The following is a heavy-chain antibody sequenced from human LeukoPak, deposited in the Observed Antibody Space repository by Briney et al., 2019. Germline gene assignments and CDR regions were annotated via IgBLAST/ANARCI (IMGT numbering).Heavy chain of an antibody. CDR1: GYTLTELS. J-gene: IGHJ4*02. CDR3: ATLKFHGIFYLAFDY. D-gene: IGHD1-26*01. V-gene: IGHV1-24*01. Sequence: ATVKVSCKVSGYTLTELSIHWLRQAPGKGLEWMGRLDPEASEAIFAQKFQGRVSMTEDTSTDTAYMELTSLKSEDTGVYYCATLKFHGIFYLAFDYWGQGTPVTVS. CDR2: LDPEASEA.